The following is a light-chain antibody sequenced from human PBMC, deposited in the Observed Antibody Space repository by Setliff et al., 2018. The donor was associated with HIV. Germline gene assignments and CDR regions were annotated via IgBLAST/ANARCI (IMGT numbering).Light chain of an antibody. CDR1: SGDVGRYNL. Sequence: LTQPASVSGSPGQSITISCTGTSGDVGRYNLVSWYQQQPGKPPKLMIYQASKRSSGVSNRFSGSKSGNTASLTISGLQAEDEADYYCCSNTGSNTYVFGTGTKVTVL. V-gene: IGLV2-23*01. J-gene: IGLJ1*01. CDR3: CSNTGSNTYV. CDR2: QAS.